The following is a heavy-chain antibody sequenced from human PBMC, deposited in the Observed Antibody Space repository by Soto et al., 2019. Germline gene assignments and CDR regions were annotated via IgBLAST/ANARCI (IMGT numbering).Heavy chain of an antibody. CDR3: ARDSSSYNFDY. CDR2: ISSSSSYI. V-gene: IGHV3-21*01. D-gene: IGHD6-13*01. Sequence: PWGSLRLSCAASGFTFISYSINFFRHSPFKWLEWVSPISSSSSYIYYADSVKGRFTISRDNAKNSLYLQMNSLRAEDTAVYYCARDSSSYNFDYWGQGTLVTVSS. J-gene: IGHJ4*02. CDR1: GFTFISYS.